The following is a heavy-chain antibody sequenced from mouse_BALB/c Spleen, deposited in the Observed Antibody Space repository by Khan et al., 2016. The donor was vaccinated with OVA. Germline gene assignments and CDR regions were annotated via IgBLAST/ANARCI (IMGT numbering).Heavy chain of an antibody. J-gene: IGHJ4*01. V-gene: IGHV5-6*01. CDR3: ASSLYGSSYDYYAMDY. CDR1: GFTFSNYG. Sequence: EVELVESGGDLVKPGGSLKLFCAAAGFTFSNYGMSWVRQTPDKRLEWVAIISTSGSYTYYPDSVKGRFTISRDNAKNTLYLQMSSLKSEDTAIYYCASSLYGSSYDYYAMDYWGQGTSVTVSS. CDR2: ISTSGSYT. D-gene: IGHD1-1*01.